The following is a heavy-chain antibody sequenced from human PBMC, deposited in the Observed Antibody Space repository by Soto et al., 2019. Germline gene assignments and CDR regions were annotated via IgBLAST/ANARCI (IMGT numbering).Heavy chain of an antibody. D-gene: IGHD3-3*01. Sequence: SETLSLTCAVSGYSISSGYYWGWIRQPPGKGLEWIGSIYHSGSTYYNPSLKSRVTISVDTSKNQFSLKLSSVTAADTAVYYCARDPPPYYDCWRAYYYYGMDVWGQGPTVTVS. CDR2: IYHSGST. J-gene: IGHJ6*02. V-gene: IGHV4-38-2*02. CDR3: ARDPPPYYDCWRAYYYYGMDV. CDR1: GYSISSGYY.